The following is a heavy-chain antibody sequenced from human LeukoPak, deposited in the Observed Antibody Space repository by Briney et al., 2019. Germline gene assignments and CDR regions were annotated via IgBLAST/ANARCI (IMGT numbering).Heavy chain of an antibody. Sequence: GGSLRLSCAASGFTVSSIYVSWVRQAPGKGPEWLSVLYSDAGDITYYADSVKGRFTISRDDSKNMLDLQMNSLTSEDTAVYFCARGSRAAAGSGFFDLWGQGTLVTVSS. V-gene: IGHV3-53*01. D-gene: IGHD6-13*01. CDR3: ARGSRAAAGSGFFDL. CDR2: LYSDAGDIT. J-gene: IGHJ4*02. CDR1: GFTVSSIY.